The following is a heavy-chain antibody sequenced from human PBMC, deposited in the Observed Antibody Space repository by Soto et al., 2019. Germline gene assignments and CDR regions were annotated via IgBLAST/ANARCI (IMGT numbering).Heavy chain of an antibody. Sequence: QLQLQESGPGLVKPSETLSLTCTVSGGSISSSSYYWGWIRQPPGKGLEWIGSIYYSGSTYYNPSLKSRVTISVDTSNNQFSLKLSSVTAADTAVYYCATHPVLRFLEWLPLSDYGMDVWGQGTTVTVSS. D-gene: IGHD3-3*01. CDR1: GGSISSSSYY. CDR2: IYYSGST. V-gene: IGHV4-39*01. CDR3: ATHPVLRFLEWLPLSDYGMDV. J-gene: IGHJ6*02.